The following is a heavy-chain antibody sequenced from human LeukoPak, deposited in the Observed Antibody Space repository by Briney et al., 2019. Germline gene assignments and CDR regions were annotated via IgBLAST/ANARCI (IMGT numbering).Heavy chain of an antibody. CDR1: GFTFSSYS. V-gene: IGHV3-48*01. CDR3: ARPAGSGYRDY. CDR2: ISSSSTI. J-gene: IGHJ4*02. Sequence: PGGSLRLSCAASGFTFSSYSMNWVRQAPGKGLEWVSYISSSSTIYYADSVKGRFTISRDNAKNSLYLQMNSLRAEDTAVYYCARPAGSGYRDYWGQGTLVTVSS. D-gene: IGHD3-22*01.